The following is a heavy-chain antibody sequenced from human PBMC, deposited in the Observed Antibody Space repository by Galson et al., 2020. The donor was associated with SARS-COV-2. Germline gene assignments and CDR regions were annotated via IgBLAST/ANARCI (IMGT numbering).Heavy chain of an antibody. CDR3: LSYSSTRQNH. Sequence: GGSLNLSCYASGFIFNAYAMHWVRQDPGTGLAYVPAISSNGGTSFYADSVNGRFTMSRDNSKNMFYLQMTALRLEDTAFYYCLSYSSTRQNHWGQGTLVTVSS. V-gene: IGHV3-64D*06. J-gene: IGHJ5*02. D-gene: IGHD2-2*01. CDR2: ISSNGGTS. CDR1: GFIFNAYA.